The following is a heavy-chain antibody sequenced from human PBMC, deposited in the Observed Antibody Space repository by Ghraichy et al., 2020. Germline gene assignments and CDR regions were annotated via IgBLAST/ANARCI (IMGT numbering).Heavy chain of an antibody. J-gene: IGHJ4*02. D-gene: IGHD1-26*01. Sequence: ASVKVSSKASGYTFTSYYMHWVRQAPGQGLEWMGIINPSGGSTSYAQKFQGRVTMTRDTSTSTVYMELSSLRSEDTAVYYCASTVGATPSFYYWGQGTLVTVS. CDR3: ASTVGATPSFYY. CDR1: GYTFTSYY. CDR2: INPSGGST. V-gene: IGHV1-46*01.